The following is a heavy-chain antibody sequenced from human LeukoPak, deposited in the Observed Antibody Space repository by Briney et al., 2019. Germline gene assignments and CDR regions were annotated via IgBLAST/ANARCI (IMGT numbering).Heavy chain of an antibody. V-gene: IGHV3-23*01. CDR2: ISGSGGST. Sequence: GGSLRLSCAASGFTFSSYAMSWVRQAPGKGLEWVSAISGSGGSTYYADSVKGRFTISRDNSKNTLHLQMNSLRAEDTAVYYCARDGPIYYYGMDVWGQGTTVTVSS. J-gene: IGHJ6*02. CDR1: GFTFSSYA. D-gene: IGHD3-3*01. CDR3: ARDGPIYYYGMDV.